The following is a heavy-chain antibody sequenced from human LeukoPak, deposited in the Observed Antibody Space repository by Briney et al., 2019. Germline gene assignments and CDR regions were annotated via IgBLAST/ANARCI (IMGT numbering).Heavy chain of an antibody. CDR2: IIPLLGTT. V-gene: IGHV1-69*05. D-gene: IGHD2-2*01. CDR3: ANSSTTLNVFGP. J-gene: IGHJ5*02. CDR1: GGSLTNYA. Sequence: SVKVSCKASGGSLTNYAFNWVRLAPGQGLEWMGGIIPLLGTTRYAQKFQGRVTITTDDSTNTAYMEMSTLRSEDTAVYFCANSSTTLNVFGPWGQGTLVTVSS.